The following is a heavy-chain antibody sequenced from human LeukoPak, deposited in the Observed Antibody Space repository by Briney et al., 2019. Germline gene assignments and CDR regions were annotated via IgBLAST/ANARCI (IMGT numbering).Heavy chain of an antibody. CDR2: IWNDGSNK. CDR3: ARAVGPFDY. J-gene: IGHJ4*02. CDR1: GFTFSTYG. D-gene: IGHD2-15*01. Sequence: GGSLRLSCAASGFTFSTYGMHWVRQAPGKGLEWVSVIWNDGSNKYYSDSVKGRFTISRDNSRNTLYLQMNSLRVEDTAVYYCARAVGPFDYWGQGTLVTVSS. V-gene: IGHV3-33*01.